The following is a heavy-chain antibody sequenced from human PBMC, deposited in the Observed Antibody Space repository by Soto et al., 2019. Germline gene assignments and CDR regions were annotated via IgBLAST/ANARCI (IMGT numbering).Heavy chain of an antibody. Sequence: QVQLVQSGGEVKRPGASVKVSCKTSGYTFSNYGITWVRQAPGQPLEGLGWISLYSDGTNYAQKFQGRVSMTTETSPTTAYMELRSVRSDDTAVYYCARVVPGAEAWFGPWGQGTLVTVSS. J-gene: IGHJ5*02. D-gene: IGHD2-2*01. CDR2: ISLYSDGT. V-gene: IGHV1-18*01. CDR3: ARVVPGAEAWFGP. CDR1: GYTFSNYG.